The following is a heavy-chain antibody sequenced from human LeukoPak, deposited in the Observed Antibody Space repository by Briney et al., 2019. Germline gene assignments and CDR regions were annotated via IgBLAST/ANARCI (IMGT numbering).Heavy chain of an antibody. J-gene: IGHJ3*02. CDR3: AKGLGNWGPGDAFDI. Sequence: PGGSLRLSCSASGFTFSSYVMTWVRQAPGKGLVWVSTISGSGGSTYYADSVKGRFTIARDNSKNTLYLQMNSLGAEDTAVYYCAKGLGNWGPGDAFDIWGQGTMVTVSS. CDR1: GFTFSSYV. V-gene: IGHV3-23*01. D-gene: IGHD7-27*01. CDR2: ISGSGGST.